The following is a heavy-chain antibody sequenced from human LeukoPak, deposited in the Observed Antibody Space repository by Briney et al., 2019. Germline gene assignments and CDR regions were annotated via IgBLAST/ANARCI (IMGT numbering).Heavy chain of an antibody. CDR2: IYSGGST. CDR3: ASLTYYYDSSGSQDAFDI. J-gene: IGHJ3*02. CDR1: GFTFSSYG. V-gene: IGHV3-66*01. Sequence: TGGSLRLSCAASGFTFSSYGMHWVRQAPGKGLEWVSVIYSGGSTYYADSVKGRFTISRDNSKNTLYLQMNSLRAEDTAVYYCASLTYYYDSSGSQDAFDIWGQGTMVTVSS. D-gene: IGHD3-22*01.